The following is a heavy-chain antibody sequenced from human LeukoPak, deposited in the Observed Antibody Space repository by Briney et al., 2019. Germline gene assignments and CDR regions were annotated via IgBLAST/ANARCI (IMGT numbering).Heavy chain of an antibody. Sequence: GGSLRLSCAVSGFTVSSIYMSWVRQAPGKGLEWVSVIYSGGTTYYTDSVKGRFTISRDNSKNTLSLQMNSLRADDTAMYYCARGAIYFDDWGQGTLVTVSS. V-gene: IGHV3-53*01. CDR1: GFTVSSIY. D-gene: IGHD1-26*01. CDR3: ARGAIYFDD. J-gene: IGHJ4*02. CDR2: IYSGGTT.